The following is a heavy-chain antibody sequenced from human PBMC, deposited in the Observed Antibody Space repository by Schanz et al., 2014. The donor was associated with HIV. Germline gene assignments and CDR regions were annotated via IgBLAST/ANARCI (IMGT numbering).Heavy chain of an antibody. CDR1: GFTFRDSV. D-gene: IGHD3-3*01. J-gene: IGHJ4*02. CDR2: ISSTSTYR. CDR3: AKRIIFGVVFPANFDY. V-gene: IGHV3-23*01. Sequence: EVQLLESGGNLVHPGGSLRLSCAASGFTFRDSVFSWVRQAPGKGLEWIASISSTSTYRFYAGSVKGRFTISRDNSKNTLYLQMNSLRAEDTAVYYCAKRIIFGVVFPANFDYWGQGTLVTVSS.